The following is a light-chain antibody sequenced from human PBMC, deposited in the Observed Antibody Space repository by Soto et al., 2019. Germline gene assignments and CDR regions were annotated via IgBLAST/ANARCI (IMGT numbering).Light chain of an antibody. CDR2: AAS. CDR1: QGISRY. Sequence: IQLTQSPSSLSASVGDSVTITCRASQGISRYLSWYQQKPGRAPKLLISAASTLQSGVPARFSGSGSGTDFTLSITSLQPEDFATYYCQQLNTYPVTFGGGTTVDIK. V-gene: IGKV1-9*01. J-gene: IGKJ4*01. CDR3: QQLNTYPVT.